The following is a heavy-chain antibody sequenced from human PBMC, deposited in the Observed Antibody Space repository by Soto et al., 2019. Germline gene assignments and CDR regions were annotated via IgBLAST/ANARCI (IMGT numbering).Heavy chain of an antibody. CDR2: IYPGDSDT. CDR1: GYSFTSYW. J-gene: IGHJ4*02. V-gene: IGHV5-51*01. Sequence: GESLKISCKGSGYSFTSYWIGWVRQMPGKGLEWMGIIYPGDSDTRYSPSFQGQVTISADKSISTAYLQWSSLKASDTAMYYCARAAPGWYQLLHSPFDYWGQGTLVTVSS. D-gene: IGHD2-2*01. CDR3: ARAAPGWYQLLHSPFDY.